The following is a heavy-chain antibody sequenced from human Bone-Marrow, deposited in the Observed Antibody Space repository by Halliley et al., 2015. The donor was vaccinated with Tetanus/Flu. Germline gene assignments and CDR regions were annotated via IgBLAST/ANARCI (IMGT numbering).Heavy chain of an antibody. J-gene: IGHJ5*02. D-gene: IGHD1-26*01. V-gene: IGHV1-69*01. CDR1: GGSFSTYA. CDR3: GRVLYSGRYRKWFDP. CDR2: IILTFGSA. Sequence: QLVQSGAEVKKPGSSVKVSCQASGGSFSTYAFTWARQAPGQGLEWMGGIILTFGSANYAQKFPGRVTITAAPSRNTAYMELRSLTSEEAAGYYCGRVLYSGRYRKWFDPWGQGTLVTVSS.